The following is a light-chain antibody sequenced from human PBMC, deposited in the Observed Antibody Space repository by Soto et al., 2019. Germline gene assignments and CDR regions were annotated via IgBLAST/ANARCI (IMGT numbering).Light chain of an antibody. Sequence: RAGYECGSRGQSIAISCTGTSSDVGGYSYVSWYQQQPGKAPKLVISDVSNRPSGVSDRFSGSKSGNTASLTISGLQTEDEADYYCASYTTSSTYAFGTGTKVTVL. J-gene: IGLJ1*01. V-gene: IGLV2-14*01. CDR2: DVS. CDR1: SSDVGGYSY. CDR3: ASYTTSSTYA.